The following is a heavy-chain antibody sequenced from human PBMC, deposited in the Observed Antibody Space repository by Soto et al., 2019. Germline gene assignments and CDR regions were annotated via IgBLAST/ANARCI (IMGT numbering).Heavy chain of an antibody. J-gene: IGHJ4*02. CDR3: ATASSRGTSIQQFEN. D-gene: IGHD1-1*01. Sequence: QVHLVQSGAEVKRPGSSVKVSCQAPGGTFSTYAMAWFRQAPGHGLEWMGAITPVFDTPSSNPRFRDRLSITADDDTSTAFMALSGLTSEDYAIYYWATASSRGTSIQQFENWGQGTRVTVSP. V-gene: IGHV1-69*01. CDR1: GGTFSTYA. CDR2: ITPVFDTP.